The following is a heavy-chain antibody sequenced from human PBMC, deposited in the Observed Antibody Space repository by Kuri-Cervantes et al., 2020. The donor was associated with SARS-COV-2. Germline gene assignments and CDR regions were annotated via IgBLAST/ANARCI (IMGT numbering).Heavy chain of an antibody. J-gene: IGHJ6*04. CDR1: GFTFSSYW. Sequence: GGSLRLSCAASGFTFSSYWMSWVRQAPGKGLEWVANIKQDGSEKYYVDSVKGRFTISRDNSKNTLYVQMVSLRPEDMAVYYCAREPTINWSDIGNSLDVWGKGTAVTVSS. V-gene: IGHV3-7*01. CDR2: IKQDGSEK. D-gene: IGHD1-20*01. CDR3: AREPTINWSDIGNSLDV.